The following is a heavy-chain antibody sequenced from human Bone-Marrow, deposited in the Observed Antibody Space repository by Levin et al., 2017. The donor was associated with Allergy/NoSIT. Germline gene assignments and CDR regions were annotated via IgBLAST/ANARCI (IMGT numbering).Heavy chain of an antibody. V-gene: IGHV3-21*01. CDR3: ARVAKQQPNFDY. D-gene: IGHD6-13*01. CDR1: GFTFSSYS. J-gene: IGHJ4*02. Sequence: GGSLRLSCAASGFTFSSYSMNWVRQAPGKGLEWVSSISSSSSYIYYADSVKGRFTISRDNAKNSLYLQMNSLRAEDTAVYYCARVAKQQPNFDYWGQGTLVTVSS. CDR2: ISSSSSYI.